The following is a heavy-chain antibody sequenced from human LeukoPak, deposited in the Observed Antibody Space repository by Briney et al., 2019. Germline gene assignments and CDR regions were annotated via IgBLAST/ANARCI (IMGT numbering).Heavy chain of an antibody. J-gene: IGHJ4*02. CDR1: GGSISSSSYY. CDR3: ASATTVTTFGFDY. CDR2: IYYSGNT. V-gene: IGHV4-39*01. Sequence: NPSETLSLTCTVSGGSISSSSYYWGWIRQPPGKGLEWIGSIYYSGNTYYNPSLKSRVTISVDTSKNQYFLKLNFVTAADTAVYYCASATTVTTFGFDYWGQGTLVTVSS. D-gene: IGHD4-17*01.